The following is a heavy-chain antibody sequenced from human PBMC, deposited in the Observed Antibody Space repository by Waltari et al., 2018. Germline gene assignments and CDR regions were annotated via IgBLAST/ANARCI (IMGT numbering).Heavy chain of an antibody. D-gene: IGHD3-10*01. CDR1: GYSFTSYG. CDR2: ISASNGNP. Sequence: QVQLVQSGGEVKVSCKASGYSFTSYGISWVRQAPGRGREWMGWISASNGNPNYAQRRQGRITLTSDTSTSTAYMELRSLRSDDTAVYYCARELYGSYIEYWGQGTPVTVSS. J-gene: IGHJ4*02. CDR3: ARELYGSYIEY. V-gene: IGHV1-18*01.